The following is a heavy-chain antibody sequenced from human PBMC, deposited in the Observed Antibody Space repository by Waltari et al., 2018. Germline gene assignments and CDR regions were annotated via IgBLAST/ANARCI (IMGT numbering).Heavy chain of an antibody. CDR2: IIPMFDTT. CDR1: GGAFSSHA. CDR3: ASEWELLGGAFNV. V-gene: IGHV1-69*05. Sequence: QVQLVQSGAEMKKPGSSVKVSCKASGGAFSSHALSWVRQAPGQGLEWMGGIIPMFDTTKYAQKFQGRVTITTDASTSTDYMELSSLRSEDTALYYCASEWELLGGAFNVWGQGTMVVVSS. J-gene: IGHJ3*01. D-gene: IGHD1-26*01.